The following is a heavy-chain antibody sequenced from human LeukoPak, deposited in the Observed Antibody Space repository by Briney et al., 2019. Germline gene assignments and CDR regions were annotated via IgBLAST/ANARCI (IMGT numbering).Heavy chain of an antibody. CDR2: IDGDGSST. Sequence: GGSLRHSCAASGFTFSSYWKQWVRQAPGKGLVWVSRIDGDGSSTNYADSVKGRFTISRDNAKNTLYLQMNSLRADDTAVYYCASARRSNYGYLCYWGQGTLVTVSS. D-gene: IGHD5-18*01. J-gene: IGHJ4*02. CDR1: GFTFSSYW. V-gene: IGHV3-74*01. CDR3: ASARRSNYGYLCY.